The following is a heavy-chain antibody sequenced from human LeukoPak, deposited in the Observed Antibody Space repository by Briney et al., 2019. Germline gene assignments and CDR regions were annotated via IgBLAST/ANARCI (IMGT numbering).Heavy chain of an antibody. CDR1: GYSFTSYW. V-gene: IGHV5-51*01. D-gene: IGHD4-17*01. CDR3: ARQGSTVTHLGRPWYYYYMDV. J-gene: IGHJ6*03. Sequence: RGESLKISCKGSGYSFTSYWIGWVRQMPGKGLEWMGIIYPGDSDTRYSPSFQGQVTISADKSISTAYLQWSSLKASDTAMYYCARQGSTVTHLGRPWYYYYMDVWGKGTTVTVSS. CDR2: IYPGDSDT.